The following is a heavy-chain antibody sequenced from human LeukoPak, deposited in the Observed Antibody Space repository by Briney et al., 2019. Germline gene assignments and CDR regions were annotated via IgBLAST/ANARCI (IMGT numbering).Heavy chain of an antibody. CDR1: GGSILTTNW. CDR2: VHLSGTS. J-gene: IGHJ6*02. V-gene: IGHV4-4*02. Sequence: SGTLSLTCAVSGGSILTTNWWSWVRQPPGKGLEWIGEVHLSGTSNYNPSLKSRVSMSIDKSKNQLSLKLTSVTAADTAVYYCARGAGKYYFHGMDVWGQGTTVTVSS. CDR3: ARGAGKYYFHGMDV.